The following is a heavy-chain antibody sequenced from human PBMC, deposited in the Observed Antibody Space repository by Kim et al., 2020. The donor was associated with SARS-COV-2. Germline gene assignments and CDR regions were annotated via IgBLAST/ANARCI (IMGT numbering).Heavy chain of an antibody. V-gene: IGHV3-64*01. D-gene: IGHD3-3*02. CDR2: ISSSGGST. Sequence: GGSLRLSCAASGFTFSSYAMHWVRQAPGKGLEYVSAISSSGGSTFYANSVKGRFTISRHNSKNTLYLQMGSLRAEDMAVYYCARDIGHFGSAFDSYYGMDVWGQGTTVTVSS. CDR1: GFTFSSYA. CDR3: ARDIGHFGSAFDSYYGMDV. J-gene: IGHJ6*02.